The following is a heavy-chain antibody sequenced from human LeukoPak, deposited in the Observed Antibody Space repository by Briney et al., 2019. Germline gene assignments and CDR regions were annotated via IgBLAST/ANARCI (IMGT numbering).Heavy chain of an antibody. CDR3: ARDPVPGSGRTY. CDR1: GFTVSSNY. CDR2: IYSGGST. Sequence: GGSLRLSCAASGFTVSSNYMSWVRQAPGNGLKWVSVIYSGGSTYYADSVKGRFTISRDNSKNTLYLQMNSLRAEDTAAYYCARDPVPGSGRTYWGQGTLVTVSS. V-gene: IGHV3-66*01. J-gene: IGHJ4*02. D-gene: IGHD3-10*01.